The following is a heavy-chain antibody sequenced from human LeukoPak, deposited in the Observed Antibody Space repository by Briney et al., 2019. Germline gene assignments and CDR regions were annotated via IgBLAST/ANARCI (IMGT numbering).Heavy chain of an antibody. Sequence: GGSLRLSCAASGFTFSSYAMHWVRQAPGKGLEWVAVISYDGSNKYYADSVKGRFTISRDNSKNTLYLQMNSLRAEDTAVYYCARVEWELLSYHYYYYMDVWGKGTTVTVSS. D-gene: IGHD1-26*01. V-gene: IGHV3-30*04. CDR2: ISYDGSNK. CDR1: GFTFSSYA. CDR3: ARVEWELLSYHYYYYMDV. J-gene: IGHJ6*03.